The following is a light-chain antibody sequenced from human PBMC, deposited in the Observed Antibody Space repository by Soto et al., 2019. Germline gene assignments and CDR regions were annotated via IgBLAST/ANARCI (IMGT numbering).Light chain of an antibody. CDR3: SSYTTSSTYV. CDR1: SSDVGNYNR. J-gene: IGLJ1*01. CDR2: DAS. V-gene: IGLV2-18*02. Sequence: QSALTQPPSVSGSPGQSVAISCTGTSSDVGNYNRVSWYQQPPGSAPKLILYDASNRPSGVPDRFSGSKSGNTASLTISGLQADDEADYYCSSYTTSSTYVFGTGTKLTVL.